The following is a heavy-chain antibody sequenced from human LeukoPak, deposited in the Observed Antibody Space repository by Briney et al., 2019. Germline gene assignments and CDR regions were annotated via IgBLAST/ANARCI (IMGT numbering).Heavy chain of an antibody. J-gene: IGHJ4*02. V-gene: IGHV3-30*03. CDR1: GFTFSSYG. CDR2: ISYDGSNK. CDR3: ARSSSGWYGSFDY. Sequence: GRSLRLSCAASGFTFSSYGMHWVRQAPGKGLEWVAVISYDGSNKYYADSVKGRFTISRDNSKNTVYLQMNSLRPEDTAVYYCARSSSGWYGSFDYWGQGTLVTVSS. D-gene: IGHD6-19*01.